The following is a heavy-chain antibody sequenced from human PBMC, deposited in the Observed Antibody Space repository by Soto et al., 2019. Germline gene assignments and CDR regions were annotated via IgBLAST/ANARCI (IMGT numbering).Heavy chain of an antibody. D-gene: IGHD6-19*01. CDR3: ARRSSGWYFDY. Sequence: EVQGLESGGGLVQPGGSLRLSCAASGFTFSSYAMNWVRQAPGKGLEWVSVISGSGGSTYYADSVKGRFTISRDNSKNTLYLQMNSLRAEDTAVYYCARRSSGWYFDYWGQGTLVTVSS. J-gene: IGHJ4*02. V-gene: IGHV3-23*01. CDR1: GFTFSSYA. CDR2: ISGSGGST.